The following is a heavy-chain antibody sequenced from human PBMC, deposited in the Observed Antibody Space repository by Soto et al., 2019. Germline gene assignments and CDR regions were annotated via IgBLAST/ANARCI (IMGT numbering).Heavy chain of an antibody. CDR3: AKDRSVTMIVVVSTGFDD. CDR2: ISGSGGST. D-gene: IGHD3-22*01. J-gene: IGHJ4*02. V-gene: IGHV3-23*01. CDR1: GFTFSSYA. Sequence: EVQLLESGGGLVQPGGSLRLSCAASGFTFSSYAMSWVRQAPGKGLEWVSAISGSGGSTYYADSVKGRFTISRDNSKNTLYLQMNSLRAEDTAVYYCAKDRSVTMIVVVSTGFDDWGQGTLVTVAS.